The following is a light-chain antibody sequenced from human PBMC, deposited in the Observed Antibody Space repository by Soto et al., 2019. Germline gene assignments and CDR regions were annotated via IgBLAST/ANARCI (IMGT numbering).Light chain of an antibody. CDR2: EVN. CDR3: SSYAGNNNYV. Sequence: QSVLTQPPSASGSPGQSVAISCTGTSSDVGGYNYVSWYQLHPGKAPKLMIYEVNLRPSGVPDRFSGSKSGNTASLTVSGLQAEDEDDYYCSSYAGNNNYVFGTGTKVTVL. V-gene: IGLV2-8*01. CDR1: SSDVGGYNY. J-gene: IGLJ1*01.